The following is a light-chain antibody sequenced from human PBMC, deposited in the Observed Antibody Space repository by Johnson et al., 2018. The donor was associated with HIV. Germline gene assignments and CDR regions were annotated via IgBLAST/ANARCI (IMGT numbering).Light chain of an antibody. J-gene: IGLJ1*01. CDR1: SSNIGNNY. CDR3: GTWDSSLSAHV. Sequence: QSVLTQPPSVSAAPGQKVTISCSGSSSNIGNNYVSWYQQLPGTAPKLLIYDNNKRPSGIPDRFSGSKSGTSATLGITGLQTGDEADYYCGTWDSSLSAHVFATRTKVTVL. CDR2: DNN. V-gene: IGLV1-51*01.